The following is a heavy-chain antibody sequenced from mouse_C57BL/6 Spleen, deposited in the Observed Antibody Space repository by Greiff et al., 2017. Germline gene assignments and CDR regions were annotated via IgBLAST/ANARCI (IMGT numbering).Heavy chain of an antibody. Sequence: QVQLQQSGAELVRPGASVKLSCKASGYTFTDYYINWVKQRPGQGLEWIARIYPGSGNTYYNEKFKGKATLTAEKSSSTAYMQLSSLTSEDSAVYFCARWEGTGTIWYFDVWGTGTTVTVSS. J-gene: IGHJ1*03. D-gene: IGHD4-1*01. V-gene: IGHV1-76*01. CDR2: IYPGSGNT. CDR3: ARWEGTGTIWYFDV. CDR1: GYTFTDYY.